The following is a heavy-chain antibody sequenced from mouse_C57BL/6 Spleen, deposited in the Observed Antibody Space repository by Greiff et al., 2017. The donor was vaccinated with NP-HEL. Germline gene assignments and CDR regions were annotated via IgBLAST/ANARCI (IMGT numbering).Heavy chain of an antibody. CDR2: INPNNGGT. CDR1: GYTFTDYY. D-gene: IGHD2-4*01. Sequence: EVQLQQSGPELVKPGASVKISCKASGYTFTDYYMNWVKQSHGKSLEWIGDINPNNGGTSYNQKFKGKATLTVDKSSSTAYMELRSLTSEDSAVYYCARVDYDYTYWYFDVWGTGTTVTVSS. J-gene: IGHJ1*03. V-gene: IGHV1-26*01. CDR3: ARVDYDYTYWYFDV.